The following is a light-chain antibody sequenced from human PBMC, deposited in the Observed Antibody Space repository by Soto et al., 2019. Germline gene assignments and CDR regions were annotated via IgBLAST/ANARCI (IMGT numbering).Light chain of an antibody. Sequence: DIQMTQSPSYVSASVGDRVTITCRASQGIKNWLAWYQQKPGKAPNLLIYTGSSLQSGVPSRFSGSGSGTDFTLTINSLQPEDFATYYCQHYDGYPQIFGQGTRLEIK. V-gene: IGKV1-12*01. J-gene: IGKJ5*01. CDR3: QHYDGYPQI. CDR1: QGIKNW. CDR2: TGS.